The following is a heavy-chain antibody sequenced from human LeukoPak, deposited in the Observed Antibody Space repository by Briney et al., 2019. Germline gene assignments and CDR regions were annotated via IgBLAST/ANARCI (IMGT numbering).Heavy chain of an antibody. CDR1: GFTFSDYY. CDR2: ISSSGSTI. V-gene: IGHV3-11*04. CDR3: THSSSSFQGEDSHYYHYMDV. J-gene: IGHJ6*03. Sequence: PGGSLRLSCAASGFTFSDYYMSWIRQAPGKGLEWGSYISSSGSTIYNADSVKGRFTISRDNAKNSLYQQMNSLRSEDTAAYYCTHSSSSFQGEDSHYYHYMDVWGKGTTVTASS. D-gene: IGHD6-6*01.